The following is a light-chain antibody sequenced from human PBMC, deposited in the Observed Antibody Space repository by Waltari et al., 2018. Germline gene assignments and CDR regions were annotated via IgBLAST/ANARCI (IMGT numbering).Light chain of an antibody. J-gene: IGLJ1*01. CDR1: DSDVGAYNF. CDR3: SSYTTSNAPGV. CDR2: EVS. Sequence: QSALTQPASVPGSPGPSITISCTGTDSDVGAYNFFSWYRQHPGKAPHLIIYEVSERPPGISDRFSGSKSDNTASLTISGLQADDEAVYYCSSYTTSNAPGVFGTGTKVTVL. V-gene: IGLV2-14*01.